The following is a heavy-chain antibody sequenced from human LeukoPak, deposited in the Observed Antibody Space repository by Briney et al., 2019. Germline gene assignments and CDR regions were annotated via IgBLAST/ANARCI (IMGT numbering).Heavy chain of an antibody. CDR1: GFTFNSYI. J-gene: IGHJ5*02. Sequence: TGGSLRLSCATSGFTFNSYIMNWVRQAPGKGLEWVSSITSSSSYIYYADSVKGRFTISRDNAKNSLYLQMNSLRAEDTAVYYCAREMLAAVAAQSWGQGTLVTVSS. V-gene: IGHV3-21*01. CDR3: AREMLAAVAAQS. D-gene: IGHD6-19*01. CDR2: ITSSSSYI.